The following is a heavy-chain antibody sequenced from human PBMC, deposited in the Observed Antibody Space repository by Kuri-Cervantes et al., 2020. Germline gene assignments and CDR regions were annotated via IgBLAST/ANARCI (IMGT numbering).Heavy chain of an antibody. D-gene: IGHD3-22*01. J-gene: IGHJ6*02. CDR1: GYTFTGYY. CDR3: AREGYYDSSGYYYESHYYGMDV. Sequence: ASVKVSCKASGYTFTGYYMHWVRQAPGQGLEWMGWISAYNGNTNYAQKLQGRVTMTTDTSTSTAYTELRSLRSDDTAVYYCAREGYYDSSGYYYESHYYGMDVWGQGTTVTVSS. V-gene: IGHV1-18*04. CDR2: ISAYNGNT.